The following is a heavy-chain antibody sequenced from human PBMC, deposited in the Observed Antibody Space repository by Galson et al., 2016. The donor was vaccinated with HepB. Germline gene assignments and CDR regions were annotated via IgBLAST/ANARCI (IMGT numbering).Heavy chain of an antibody. CDR2: LDPADGET. V-gene: IGHV1-24*01. CDR1: GYTLTDLS. D-gene: IGHD2-21*01. CDR3: ATGRIGTPWWRLSFRRTHGFDI. Sequence: SVKVSCKVSGYTLTDLSMHWVRQAPGKGLEWMGGLDPADGETIYAQKFQGRVTMTEDTSTDTAYMEVSSLKSEDTAVYYCATGRIGTPWWRLSFRRTHGFDIWGQGTMVTVSS. J-gene: IGHJ3*02.